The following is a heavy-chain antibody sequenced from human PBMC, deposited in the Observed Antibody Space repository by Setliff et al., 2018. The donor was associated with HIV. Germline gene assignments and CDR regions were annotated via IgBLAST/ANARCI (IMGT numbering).Heavy chain of an antibody. CDR3: ARDRSYPFPYWDY. D-gene: IGHD2-8*02. J-gene: IGHJ4*02. V-gene: IGHV4-59*01. CDR2: IYYPGST. CDR1: GGSISNYY. Sequence: SETLSLTCTISGGSISNYYWSWIRQPPGKELEWSGFIYYPGSTNYNPSLKSRVTMSVDTSKNHFSLRLTSLTAADTAVYYCARDRSYPFPYWDYWGQGTLVTVSS.